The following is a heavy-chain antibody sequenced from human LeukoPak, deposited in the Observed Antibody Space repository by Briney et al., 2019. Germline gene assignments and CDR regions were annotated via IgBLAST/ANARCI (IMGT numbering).Heavy chain of an antibody. J-gene: IGHJ4*02. V-gene: IGHV1-8*03. Sequence: ASVKVSCKASGYTFTSYDINWVRQATGQGLEWMGWMNPNSGNTGYAQKFQGRVTITRNTSASTAYMELSSLRSEDMAVYYCARGSTVTEPYFDYWGQGTLVTVSS. D-gene: IGHD4-11*01. CDR3: ARGSTVTEPYFDY. CDR1: GYTFTSYD. CDR2: MNPNSGNT.